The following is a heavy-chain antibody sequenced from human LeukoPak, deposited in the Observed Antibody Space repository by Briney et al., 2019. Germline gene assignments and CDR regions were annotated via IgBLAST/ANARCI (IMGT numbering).Heavy chain of an antibody. CDR2: ISGSSGST. CDR3: AKERRFTDFFDH. Sequence: GGSLRLSCAASGFTFSNYAMNWVRLAPGKGLEWVSTISGSSGSTYYADSVKGRFTISRDNSKNTLYLQMNSLRAEDTAVYHCAKERRFTDFFDHWGQGTLVTVSS. J-gene: IGHJ4*02. V-gene: IGHV3-23*01. D-gene: IGHD4-11*01. CDR1: GFTFSNYA.